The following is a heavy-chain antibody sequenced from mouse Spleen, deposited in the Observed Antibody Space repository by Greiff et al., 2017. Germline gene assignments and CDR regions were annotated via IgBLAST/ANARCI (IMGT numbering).Heavy chain of an antibody. D-gene: IGHD3-2*02. CDR2: ISYDGSN. V-gene: IGHV3-6*01. J-gene: IGHJ2*01. CDR1: GYSITSGYY. CDR3: ARDGSSGYLDY. Sequence: EVKLMESGPGLVKPSQSLSLTCSVTGYSITSGYYWNWIRQFPGNKLEWMGYISYDGSNNYNPSLKNRISITRDTSKNQFFLKLNSVTTEDTATYYCARDGSSGYLDYWGQGTTLTVSS.